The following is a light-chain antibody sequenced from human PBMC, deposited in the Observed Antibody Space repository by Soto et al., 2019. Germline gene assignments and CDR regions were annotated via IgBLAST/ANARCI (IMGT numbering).Light chain of an antibody. CDR3: SSYTSSSRYV. J-gene: IGLJ1*01. CDR2: VVT. Sequence: QSALTQPASVSGSPGQSITISCTGISSDVGRYNYVSWYQQHPGKAPKLMIYVVTNRPSGVSNRFSGSKSGNTASLTISGLQAEDEADYYCSSYTSSSRYVFGTGTKLTVL. V-gene: IGLV2-14*01. CDR1: SSDVGRYNY.